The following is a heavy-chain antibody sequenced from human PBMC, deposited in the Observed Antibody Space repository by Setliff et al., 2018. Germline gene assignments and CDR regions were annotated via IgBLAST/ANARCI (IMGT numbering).Heavy chain of an antibody. J-gene: IGHJ1*01. D-gene: IGHD6-19*01. CDR1: GFTYNNCW. Sequence: PGGSLRLSCGASGFTYNNCWVSWVRQAPGKGLEWLASINPDGSEKYYVDSVKGRFTISRDISTNTLFLEIDSLRSEDTGLYYCAREGSIGWSQYFHHWGQGTPVTVSS. V-gene: IGHV3-7*01. CDR3: AREGSIGWSQYFHH. CDR2: INPDGSEK.